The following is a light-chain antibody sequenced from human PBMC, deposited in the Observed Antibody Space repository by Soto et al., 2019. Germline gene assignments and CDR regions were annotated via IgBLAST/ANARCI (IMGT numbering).Light chain of an antibody. CDR2: EVT. V-gene: IGLV2-14*01. CDR3: SSFTSSSTLV. J-gene: IGLJ1*01. CDR1: SSDVGGYTY. Sequence: QSVLTQPASVSGSPGPSITISCTGTSSDVGGYTYVSWYQHHPGKAPKLMIYEVTNRPSGVSNRFSGAKSGNTASLTISGLQAEDEADYYCSSFTSSSTLVFGTGTNVTVL.